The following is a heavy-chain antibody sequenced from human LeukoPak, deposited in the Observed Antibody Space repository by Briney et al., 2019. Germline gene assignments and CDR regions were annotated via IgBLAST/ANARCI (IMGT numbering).Heavy chain of an antibody. Sequence: GGSLRLSCAASGFTLSRFDMHWVRQVRGKGLEWVSAIGPVGDTHYPGSVKGRFTISRENAKNSMYLQMNSLTAEDTAVYFCARAGIVGTTDAFDIWGQGTMVTVSS. CDR3: ARAGIVGTTDAFDI. CDR2: IGPVGDT. J-gene: IGHJ3*02. D-gene: IGHD1-26*01. V-gene: IGHV3-13*01. CDR1: GFTLSRFD.